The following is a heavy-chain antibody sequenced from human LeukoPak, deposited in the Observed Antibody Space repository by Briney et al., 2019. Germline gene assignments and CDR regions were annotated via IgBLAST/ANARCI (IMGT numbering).Heavy chain of an antibody. D-gene: IGHD3-16*01. V-gene: IGHV4-34*01. J-gene: IGHJ4*02. CDR1: GGSLSGFY. Sequence: PSETLSLTCVVNGGSLSGFYWNWIRQPPGKGLEGIGDVHHRGSTNYNPSLESGGTISLDTSKNVLSLKLTSVTAADTAFYYCARSAYDYVWGTLGYWGQGTLVTVSS. CDR3: ARSAYDYVWGTLGY. CDR2: VHHRGST.